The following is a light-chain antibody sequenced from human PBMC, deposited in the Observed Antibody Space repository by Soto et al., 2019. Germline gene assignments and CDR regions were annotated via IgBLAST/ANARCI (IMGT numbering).Light chain of an antibody. CDR1: QSVSSN. CDR2: GAS. J-gene: IGKJ3*01. CDR3: QQYNNWTTRIT. Sequence: EIVMTQSPATLSVSPGERATLSCRASQSVSSNLAWYQQKPGQAPRLLIYGASTRATGIPARFSGSGSGTEFTLTISSLQSEDFAVYYCQQYNNWTTRITFGPGTKVYIK. V-gene: IGKV3-15*01.